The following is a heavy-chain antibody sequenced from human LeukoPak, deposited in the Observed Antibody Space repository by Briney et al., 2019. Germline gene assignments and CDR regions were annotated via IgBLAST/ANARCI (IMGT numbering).Heavy chain of an antibody. CDR1: GFTFSSYS. Sequence: GGSLRLSCAASGFTFSSYSMNWVRQAPGKGLEWVSSISSSSSYIYYADSVKGRFTISRDNAKNSLYLQMNSLRAEDTAVYYCARDKKGKPYGSGTSKPYYYYGMDVWGQGTTVTVSS. D-gene: IGHD3-10*01. J-gene: IGHJ6*02. CDR3: ARDKKGKPYGSGTSKPYYYYGMDV. V-gene: IGHV3-21*01. CDR2: ISSSSSYI.